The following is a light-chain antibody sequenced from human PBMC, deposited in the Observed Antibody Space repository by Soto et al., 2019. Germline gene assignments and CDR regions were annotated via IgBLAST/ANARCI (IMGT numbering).Light chain of an antibody. CDR3: HQYNSDSRT. CDR2: DAS. Sequence: IPMTQSPSTLSASVGDRATITCRASQSISTWLAWYQQKPGNAPKLLIFDASNLESGVPSRFSGSGSGTEFTRTIDSLQPDDFATYYCHQYNSDSRTFGQGTELDIK. V-gene: IGKV1-5*01. J-gene: IGKJ1*01. CDR1: QSISTW.